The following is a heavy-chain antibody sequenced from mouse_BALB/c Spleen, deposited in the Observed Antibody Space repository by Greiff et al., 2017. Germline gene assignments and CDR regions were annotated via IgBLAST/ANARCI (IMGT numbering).Heavy chain of an antibody. CDR1: GFNIKDTY. CDR2: IDPANGNT. J-gene: IGHJ3*01. CDR3: ARRDYYGSSWGFAY. D-gene: IGHD1-1*01. Sequence: VQLQQSGAELVKPGASVKLSCTASGFNIKDTYMHWVQQRPEQGLEWIGRIDPANGNTKYDPKFQGKATITADTASNTAYLQLSSLTSEDTAVYYCARRDYYGSSWGFAYWGQGTLVTVSA. V-gene: IGHV14-3*02.